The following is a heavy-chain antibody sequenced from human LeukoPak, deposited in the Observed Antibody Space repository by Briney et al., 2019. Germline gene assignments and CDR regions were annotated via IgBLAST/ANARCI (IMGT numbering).Heavy chain of an antibody. CDR2: ISYDGSSK. CDR3: ARDFSLIAAKRFDP. Sequence: GGSLRLSCAASGFTFSSYAMHWVRQAPGKGLEWVAVISYDGSSKYYADSVKGRFTISRDNSKNTLYLQMNSLRAEDTAVYYCARDFSLIAAKRFDPWGQGTLVTVSS. V-gene: IGHV3-30*04. CDR1: GFTFSSYA. J-gene: IGHJ5*02. D-gene: IGHD6-13*01.